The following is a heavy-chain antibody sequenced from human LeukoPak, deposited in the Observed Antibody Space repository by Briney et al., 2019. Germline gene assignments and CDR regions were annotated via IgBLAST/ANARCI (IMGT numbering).Heavy chain of an antibody. J-gene: IGHJ6*03. CDR2: INWSGGST. CDR3: ARARASYYYMDV. V-gene: IGHV3-20*04. CDR1: GFSFDDYG. Sequence: GGSLRLSCAASGFSFDDYGMSWVRQAPGKGLEWVSGINWSGGSTDYANSVKGRFTSSRDNAKNSLYLQMNSLRAEDRAVYYFARARASYYYMDVWGKGTTVTISS.